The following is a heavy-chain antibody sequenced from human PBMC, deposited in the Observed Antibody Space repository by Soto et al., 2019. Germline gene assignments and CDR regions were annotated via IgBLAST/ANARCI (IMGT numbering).Heavy chain of an antibody. D-gene: IGHD6-19*01. CDR2: IGTAGDS. J-gene: IGHJ4*02. CDR1: GFTFSSYD. Sequence: EVQLVESGGGLVQPGGSLRLSCAASGFTFSSYDMHWVRQGTGKGLEWVSGIGTAGDSYYAGSVKGRFTISRENAKNSLYLEMNNVRGGDTAVYYCARGGYSSGWYYFDYWGQGILVTVSS. CDR3: ARGGYSSGWYYFDY. V-gene: IGHV3-13*01.